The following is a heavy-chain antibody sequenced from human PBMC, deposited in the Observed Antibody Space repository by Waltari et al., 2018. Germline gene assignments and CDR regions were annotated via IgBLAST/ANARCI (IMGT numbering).Heavy chain of an antibody. Sequence: EVQLVESGGGLVKPGGSLRRSCAASGFTFSSYSMNWVRQAPGKGLEWVSSISSSSSYIYYADSVKGRFTISRDNAKNSLYLQMNSLRAEDTAVYYCARAIYAGYCSGGSCFYFDYWGQGTLVTVSS. CDR3: ARAIYAGYCSGGSCFYFDY. CDR1: GFTFSSYS. D-gene: IGHD2-15*01. V-gene: IGHV3-21*01. J-gene: IGHJ4*02. CDR2: ISSSSSYI.